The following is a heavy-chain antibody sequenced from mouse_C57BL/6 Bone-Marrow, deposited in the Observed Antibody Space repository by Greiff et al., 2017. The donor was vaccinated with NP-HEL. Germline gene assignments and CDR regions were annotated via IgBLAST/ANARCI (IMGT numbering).Heavy chain of an antibody. CDR1: GYAFSSSW. V-gene: IGHV1-82*01. CDR2: IYPGDGDT. D-gene: IGHD1-1*01. Sequence: VQLQQSGPELVKPGASVKISCKASGYAFSSSWMNWVKQRPGKGLEWIGRIYPGDGDTNYNGKFKGKATLTADKSSSTAYMQLSSLTSEDSAVYFCARRGFSYGSSYRYFDVWGTGTTVTVSS. J-gene: IGHJ1*03. CDR3: ARRGFSYGSSYRYFDV.